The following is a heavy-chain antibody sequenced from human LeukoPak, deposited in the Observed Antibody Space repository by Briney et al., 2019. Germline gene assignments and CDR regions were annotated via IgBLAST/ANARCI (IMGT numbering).Heavy chain of an antibody. V-gene: IGHV1-8*01. CDR2: MNPNSGNT. Sequence: GASVKVSCKASGYTFTSYDINWVRQATGQGLEWMGWMNPNSGNTGYAQKFQGRVTMTRNTSISTAYMELSSLRSEDTAVYYCARGSYYPHFLFLIWFDPWGQGTLVTVSS. J-gene: IGHJ5*02. CDR1: GYTFTSYD. D-gene: IGHD3-10*01. CDR3: ARGSYYPHFLFLIWFDP.